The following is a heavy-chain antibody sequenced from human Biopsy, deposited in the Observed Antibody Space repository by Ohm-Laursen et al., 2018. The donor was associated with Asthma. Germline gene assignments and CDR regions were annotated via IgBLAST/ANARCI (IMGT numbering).Heavy chain of an antibody. CDR2: IYYIGST. Sequence: SQTLSLTCTVSGGSISSGAYYWSWVRQPPGKGLEWIGYIYYIGSTYYNPSLKSRVSISLDTSKNQFSLSLTSVTAADTAVYYCARTTYGDDGFDPWGQGTLVTVSS. CDR1: GGSISSGAYY. J-gene: IGHJ5*02. V-gene: IGHV4-31*03. CDR3: ARTTYGDDGFDP. D-gene: IGHD4-17*01.